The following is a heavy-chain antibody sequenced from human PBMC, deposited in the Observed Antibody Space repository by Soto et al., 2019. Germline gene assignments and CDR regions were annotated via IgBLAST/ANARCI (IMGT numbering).Heavy chain of an antibody. CDR1: GYTFTSYA. D-gene: IGHD2-2*01. CDR2: INAGNGNT. Sequence: ASVTVSFKASGYTFTSYAMHLVRQSPGQRLEWMGWINAGNGNTKYSQKFQGRVTITRDTSASTAYMELSSLRSEDTAVYYCARGVVVPAALFQHWGQGTLVTVSS. V-gene: IGHV1-3*01. CDR3: ARGVVVPAALFQH. J-gene: IGHJ1*01.